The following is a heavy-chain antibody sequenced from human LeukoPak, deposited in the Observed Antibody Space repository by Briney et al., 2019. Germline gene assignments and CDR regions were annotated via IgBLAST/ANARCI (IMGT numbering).Heavy chain of an antibody. Sequence: SETLSLTCSVSGGSVSSYYWSWIRQPAGKGLEWIGRISASGSSNYNPSLRSRVIMSVDTPKNQFSLNLSSVTAADTAVYYCATVGGGPRWLDPWGQGTLVTVSS. V-gene: IGHV4-4*07. J-gene: IGHJ5*02. CDR3: ATVGGGPRWLDP. CDR2: ISASGSS. D-gene: IGHD6-25*01. CDR1: GGSVSSYY.